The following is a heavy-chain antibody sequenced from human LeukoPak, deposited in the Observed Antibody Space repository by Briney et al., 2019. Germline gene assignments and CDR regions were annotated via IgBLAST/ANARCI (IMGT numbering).Heavy chain of an antibody. CDR2: IIPVFGTA. CDR1: GGTFSSYA. CDR3: ARASVLLKYQLPSDYYYMDV. Sequence: ASVTVSFKSSGGTFSSYAISWVRQAPGQGLGWMGGIIPVFGTAKYAQKFQGRVTITTDESTSTTYKELSSLRSEDTAVYYCARASVLLKYQLPSDYYYMDVWGKGTTVTVSS. D-gene: IGHD2-2*01. V-gene: IGHV1-69*05. J-gene: IGHJ6*03.